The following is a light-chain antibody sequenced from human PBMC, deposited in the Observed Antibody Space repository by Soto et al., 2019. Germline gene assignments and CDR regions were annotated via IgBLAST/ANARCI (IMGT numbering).Light chain of an antibody. V-gene: IGKV1-39*01. CDR2: AAS. CDR1: QSIERS. CDR3: QQNYSVSRVT. J-gene: IGKJ3*01. Sequence: DIQMTQSPSSLSASVGDRASITCRASQSIERSLNWYQQKPGQAPKVLIYAASNLQSGVPARFSGSGSATDFTLTINSLQPEDTATYDCQQNYSVSRVTFGPGTKVDLK.